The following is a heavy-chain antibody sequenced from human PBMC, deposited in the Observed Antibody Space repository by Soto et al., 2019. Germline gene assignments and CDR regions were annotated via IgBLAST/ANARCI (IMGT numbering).Heavy chain of an antibody. V-gene: IGHV3-23*01. Sequence: GGSLRLSCAASGFTFSSYAMSWVRQAPGKGLEWVSAISGSGGSTYYADSVKGRFTISRDNSKNTLYLQMNSLRAEDTAVYYCAKDPEYYYDTRSNYFDYWGQGTLVTVSS. CDR3: AKDPEYYYDTRSNYFDY. CDR1: GFTFSSYA. CDR2: ISGSGGST. D-gene: IGHD3-22*01. J-gene: IGHJ4*02.